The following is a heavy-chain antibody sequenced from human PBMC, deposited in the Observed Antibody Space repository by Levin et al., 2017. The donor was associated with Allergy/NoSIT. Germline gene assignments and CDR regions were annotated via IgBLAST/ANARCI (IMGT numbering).Heavy chain of an antibody. Sequence: ASVKVSCKASGSTFTGSDINWVRQAPGQGLEWMGWLHPNRGSTGYALKFQDRVTFTMNASISTVYMELTDLKSDDTPVYYCARGYGSGSQGWFDPWGQGTRVTVSS. D-gene: IGHD3-10*01. CDR1: GSTFTGSD. V-gene: IGHV1-8*01. J-gene: IGHJ5*02. CDR2: LHPNRGST. CDR3: ARGYGSGSQGWFDP.